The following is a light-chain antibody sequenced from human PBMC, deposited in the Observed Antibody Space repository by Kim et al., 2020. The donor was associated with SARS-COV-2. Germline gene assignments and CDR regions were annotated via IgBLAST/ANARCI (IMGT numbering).Light chain of an antibody. Sequence: EIVLTQSPGTLSLSPGERATLSCRASQSLSGTYLAWYQQKPGQAPRLVIYAASSRATGIPDRFSGSGSGTDFTLTISRMEPEDFAVYYCQQYGSARNTFGQGTKLEI. V-gene: IGKV3-20*01. CDR2: AAS. CDR3: QQYGSARNT. J-gene: IGKJ2*01. CDR1: QSLSGTY.